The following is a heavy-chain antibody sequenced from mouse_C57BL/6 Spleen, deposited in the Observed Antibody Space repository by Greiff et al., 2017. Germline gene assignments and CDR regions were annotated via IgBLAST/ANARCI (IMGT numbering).Heavy chain of an antibody. J-gene: IGHJ2*01. CDR1: GYTFTDYY. CDR3: ARRANGSDYFDY. V-gene: IGHV1-19*01. D-gene: IGHD2-2*01. CDR2: INPYNGGT. Sequence: VQLKQSGPVLVKPGASVKMSCKASGYTFTDYYMNWVKQSHGKSLEWIGVINPYNGGTSYNQKFKGKATLTVDKSSSTAYMELNSLTSEDSAVYYCARRANGSDYFDYWGQGTTLTVSS.